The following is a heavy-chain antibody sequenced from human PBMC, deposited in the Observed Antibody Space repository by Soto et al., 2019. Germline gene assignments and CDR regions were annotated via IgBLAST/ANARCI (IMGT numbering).Heavy chain of an antibody. D-gene: IGHD6-13*01. CDR1: GGSFSVFY. V-gene: IGHV4-34*01. CDR2: INHSGST. CDR3: ARPYYIAAAGTGFNY. J-gene: IGHJ4*02. Sequence: ASETLSLTCAVYGGSFSVFYCSWIRQPPGKGLEWIGEINHSGSTNYNPSLESRVTLSVDTSKNQFSLKLSSLTAADTAVYYCARPYYIAAAGTGFNYWGPGTLVTVSS.